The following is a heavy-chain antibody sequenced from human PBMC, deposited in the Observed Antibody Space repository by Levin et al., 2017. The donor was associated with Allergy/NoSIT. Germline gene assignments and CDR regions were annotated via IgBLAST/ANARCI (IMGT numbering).Heavy chain of an antibody. J-gene: IGHJ4*02. CDR3: ASTVVPAATRPVDY. V-gene: IGHV4-34*01. CDR1: GGSFSGYY. D-gene: IGHD2-2*01. CDR2: INHSGST. Sequence: SQTLSLTCAVYGGSFSGYYWSWIRQPPGKGLEWIGEINHSGSTNYNPSLKSRVTISVDTSKNQFSLKLSSVTAADTAVYYCASTVVPAATRPVDYWGQGTLVTVSS.